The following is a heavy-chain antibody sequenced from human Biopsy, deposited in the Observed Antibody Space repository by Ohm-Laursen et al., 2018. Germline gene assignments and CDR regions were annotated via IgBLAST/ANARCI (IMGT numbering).Heavy chain of an antibody. CDR3: ARGYSRRVSIFEASIYWFDT. J-gene: IGHJ5*02. Sequence: ASVKVSCKASGGSFSTYAVSWVRQARGQGLEWMGWMIPSSGKTGYAQRFQGRVTLTMNTSISTAYMELSGLRSEDTAVYFCARGYSRRVSIFEASIYWFDTWGQGTLVTVSS. CDR2: MIPSSGKT. D-gene: IGHD6-6*01. V-gene: IGHV1-8*02. CDR1: GGSFSTYA.